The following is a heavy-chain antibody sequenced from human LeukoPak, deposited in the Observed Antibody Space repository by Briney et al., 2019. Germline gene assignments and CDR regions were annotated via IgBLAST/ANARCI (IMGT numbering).Heavy chain of an antibody. CDR3: ARDCTGGSCPTGGYDAFDF. CDR1: GGSISGDNW. CDR2: VFHSGGT. D-gene: IGHD2-8*02. Sequence: PSGTLSLTCAVSGGSISGDNWWSWVRQTPGKGLEWIGEVFHSGGTNYNPSLKSRVTMSVDMSNNQFSLRITSVTAADTAVYYCARDCTGGSCPTGGYDAFDFWGQGTMVTVSS. V-gene: IGHV4-4*02. J-gene: IGHJ3*01.